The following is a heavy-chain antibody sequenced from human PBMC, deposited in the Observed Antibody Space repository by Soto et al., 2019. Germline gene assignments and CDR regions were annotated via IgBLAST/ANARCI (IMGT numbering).Heavy chain of an antibody. Sequence: GGSLRLSCAASGFTFSSYWMHWVRQAPGKGLVWVSRINSDGSSTSYADYVKGRFTISRDNAKNTLYLQMNSLRAEDTAVYYCARGGSYYYGSGSYRYYYGMDVWGQGTTVTVSS. V-gene: IGHV3-74*01. D-gene: IGHD3-10*01. J-gene: IGHJ6*02. CDR3: ARGGSYYYGSGSYRYYYGMDV. CDR2: INSDGSST. CDR1: GFTFSSYW.